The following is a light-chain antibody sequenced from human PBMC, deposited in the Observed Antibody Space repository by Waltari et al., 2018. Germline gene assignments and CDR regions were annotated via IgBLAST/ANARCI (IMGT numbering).Light chain of an antibody. V-gene: IGKV3-15*01. J-gene: IGKJ2*01. Sequence: EIVMAQSPASLSVSPGERAIFPCRASQSVTTNVAWYQQNPGQPPRLLIYGASTRATDIPARFSGSGSGTEFTLTITSPQSEDVGVYYCHQYNDGPPFNFGQGTKLEIK. CDR1: QSVTTN. CDR3: HQYNDGPPFN. CDR2: GAS.